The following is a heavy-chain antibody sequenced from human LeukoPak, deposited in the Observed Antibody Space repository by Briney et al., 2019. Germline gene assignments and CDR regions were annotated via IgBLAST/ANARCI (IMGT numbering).Heavy chain of an antibody. D-gene: IGHD6-19*01. J-gene: IGHJ4*02. CDR2: IIPIFGTA. CDR1: GGTFSSYA. CDR3: ASNLAAAVAGRR. V-gene: IGHV1-69*05. Sequence: SVKVSCKASGGTFSSYAISWVRQAPGQGLEWMGRIIPIFGTANYAQKFQGRVTIATDESTSTAYMELSSLRSEDTAVYYCASNLAAAVAGRRWGQGTLVTVSS.